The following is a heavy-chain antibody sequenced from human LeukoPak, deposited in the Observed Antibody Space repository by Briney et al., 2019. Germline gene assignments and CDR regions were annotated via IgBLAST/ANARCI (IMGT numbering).Heavy chain of an antibody. CDR3: ARDLAMYYYDSSGCLDY. D-gene: IGHD3-22*01. V-gene: IGHV3-43*02. CDR1: GLPIADFA. Sequence: GGSLRLSCVASGLPIADFAMHWVRQAPGKGLEWVSLISGDGVSTFYADSVKGRFTISRDNSKNTLYLQMSSLRAEDTAVYYCARDLAMYYYDSSGCLDYWGQGTLVTVSS. CDR2: ISGDGVST. J-gene: IGHJ4*02.